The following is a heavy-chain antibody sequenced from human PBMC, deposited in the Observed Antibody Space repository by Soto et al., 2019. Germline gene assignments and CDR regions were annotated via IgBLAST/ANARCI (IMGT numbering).Heavy chain of an antibody. D-gene: IGHD5-18*01. Sequence: GSVNVSSKASGYTFTGPDIQWPRQASGQGPEWMGWITPKTGETTYAQKFQGWVTITRDTSINTAYMEVNRMKSNDSAVYYCSRTSIQLWADDYCCEGAGLTISS. V-gene: IGHV1-2*04. J-gene: IGHJ4*02. CDR2: ITPKTGET. CDR1: GYTFTGPD. CDR3: SRTSIQLWADDY.